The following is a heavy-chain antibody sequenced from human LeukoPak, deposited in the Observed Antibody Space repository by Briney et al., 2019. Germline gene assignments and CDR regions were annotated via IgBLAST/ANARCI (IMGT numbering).Heavy chain of an antibody. V-gene: IGHV4-59*01. D-gene: IGHD3-10*01. Sequence: PSETLPHIRTVSGGSMSSYYGSWIRQPPGKGLEWIGYIYYSGSTNYNPSLKSRVTISVDTSKNQFSLKLSSVTAADTAVYYCATLKGSGSYLCFDFWGQGTLVTVSS. CDR1: GGSMSSYY. CDR2: IYYSGST. J-gene: IGHJ4*02. CDR3: ATLKGSGSYLCFDF.